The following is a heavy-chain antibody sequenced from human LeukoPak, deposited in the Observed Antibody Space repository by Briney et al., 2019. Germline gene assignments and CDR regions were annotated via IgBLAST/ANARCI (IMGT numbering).Heavy chain of an antibody. CDR2: ISAYNGNT. V-gene: IGHV1-18*01. D-gene: IGHD5-12*01. CDR1: GYTSTSYG. CDR3: ARGSEIVAFYYMDV. Sequence: GASVKVSCKASGYTSTSYGISWVRQAPGQGLEWMGWISAYNGNTNYAQKLQGRVTMTTDTSTSTAYMELRSLRSDDTAVYYCARGSEIVAFYYMDVWGKGTTVTVSS. J-gene: IGHJ6*03.